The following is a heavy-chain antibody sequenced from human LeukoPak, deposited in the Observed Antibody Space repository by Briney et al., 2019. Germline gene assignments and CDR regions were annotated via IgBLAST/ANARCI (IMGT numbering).Heavy chain of an antibody. CDR2: ISYDGSNK. J-gene: IGHJ6*02. D-gene: IGHD5-12*01. V-gene: IGHV3-30*18. Sequence: GGSLRLSCAASGFTSSSYGMHWVRQAPGKGLEWVAVISYDGSNKYYADSVKGRFTISRDNSKNTLYLQMNSLRAEDTAVYYCAKDQSSIVAPEGAPGGMDVWGQGTTVTVSS. CDR3: AKDQSSIVAPEGAPGGMDV. CDR1: GFTSSSYG.